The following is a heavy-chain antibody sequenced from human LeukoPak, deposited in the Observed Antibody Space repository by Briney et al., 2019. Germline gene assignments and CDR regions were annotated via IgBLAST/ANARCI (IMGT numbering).Heavy chain of an antibody. J-gene: IGHJ3*02. Sequence: PGTSLRLSCAASGFIFSSYGMHGVRQAPGKGLEWVSSISSSSSYIYYADSVKGRFTISRDNAKNSLYLQMNSLRAEDTAVYYCARDEDYGDEENAFDIWGQGTMVTVSS. CDR1: GFIFSSYG. CDR3: ARDEDYGDEENAFDI. D-gene: IGHD4-17*01. V-gene: IGHV3-21*01. CDR2: ISSSSSYI.